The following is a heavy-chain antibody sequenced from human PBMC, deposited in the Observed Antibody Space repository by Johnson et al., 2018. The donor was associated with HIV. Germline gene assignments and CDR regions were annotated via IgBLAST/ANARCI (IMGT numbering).Heavy chain of an antibody. V-gene: IGHV3-9*01. J-gene: IGHJ3*02. Sequence: VQLVESGGGVVPPGGSLRLSCAASGFTFSSYGMHWVRQAPGKGLAWVSGIRWYSGSLGYADSVKGRLTISSDNAKNSLYLQMNSLSAEDTSLYYCAKAITRAASVTDAFDIWGQGTMFTVSA. CDR3: AKAITRAASVTDAFDI. CDR1: GFTFSSYG. CDR2: IRWYSGSL. D-gene: IGHD6-13*01.